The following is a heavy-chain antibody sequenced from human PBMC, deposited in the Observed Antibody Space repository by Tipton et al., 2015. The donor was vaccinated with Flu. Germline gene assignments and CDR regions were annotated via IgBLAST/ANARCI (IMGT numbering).Heavy chain of an antibody. CDR1: GGSLSGYY. CDR3: ARDPGSRMFDP. CDR2: IYTGGSS. Sequence: TLSLTCTVSGGSLSGYYWSWIRQPAGKGLEWIGRIYTGGSSYYNPSLKSRVTMSVDTSKNQFSLKLDSMTAADTAVYFCARDPGSRMFDPWGQGTLVTVSS. D-gene: IGHD6-13*01. J-gene: IGHJ5*02. V-gene: IGHV4-4*07.